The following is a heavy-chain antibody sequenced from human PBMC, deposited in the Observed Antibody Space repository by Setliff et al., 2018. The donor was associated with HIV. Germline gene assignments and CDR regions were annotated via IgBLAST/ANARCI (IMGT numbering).Heavy chain of an antibody. CDR1: GGTFSSDA. CDR2: IIPIFGTT. V-gene: IGHV1-69*13. D-gene: IGHD6-13*01. J-gene: IGHJ6*03. CDR3: AIGFGRSTWTYYYYYMDV. Sequence: GASVKVSCKASGGTFSSDAITWVRQAPGQGLEWMGGIIPIFGTTNYAQKFQGRVTITADESTSTAYVEVSSLRSEDTAVYFCAIGFGRSTWTYYYYYMDVWGKGTTVTVSS.